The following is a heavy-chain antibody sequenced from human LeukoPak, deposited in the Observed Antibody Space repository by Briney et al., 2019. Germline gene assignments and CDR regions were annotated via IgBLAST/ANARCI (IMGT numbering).Heavy chain of an antibody. CDR1: GYTFTGYY. CDR2: INPSGGST. D-gene: IGHD2-15*01. J-gene: IGHJ6*02. CDR3: ARERYCSGGSCYSYYYYGMDV. Sequence: GASVKVSCKASGYTFTGYYMHWVRQAPGQGLEWMGIINPSGGSTSYAQKFQGKVTMTRDTSTSTVYMELSSLRSEDTAVYYCARERYCSGGSCYSYYYYGMDVWGQGTTVTVSS. V-gene: IGHV1-46*01.